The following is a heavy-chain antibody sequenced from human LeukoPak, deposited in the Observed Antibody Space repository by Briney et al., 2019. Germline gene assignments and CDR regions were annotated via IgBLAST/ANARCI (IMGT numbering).Heavy chain of an antibody. CDR1: GFTFGDYA. Sequence: GGSLRLSCTASGFTFGDYAMSWVRQAPGKGLEWVGFIRSKAYGGTTEYAASVKGRFTISRDDSKSIAYLQMNSLKTEDTAVYYCTRLSAAYDAFDIWGQGTTVTVSS. J-gene: IGHJ3*02. CDR2: IRSKAYGGTT. V-gene: IGHV3-49*04. D-gene: IGHD6-25*01. CDR3: TRLSAAYDAFDI.